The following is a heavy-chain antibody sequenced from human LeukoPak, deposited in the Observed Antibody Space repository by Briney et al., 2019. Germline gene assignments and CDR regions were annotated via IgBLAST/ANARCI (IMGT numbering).Heavy chain of an antibody. CDR3: AKDLSGAHDY. CDR1: GFTFSRYW. V-gene: IGHV3-74*01. D-gene: IGHD2-15*01. CDR2: LNTDGSWT. J-gene: IGHJ4*02. Sequence: GGFLRLSCAASGFTFSRYWMHWVRQAPGKGLVWVSRLNTDGSWTNYADSVKGRFTISRDNAKNTLYLQMNSLRVEDTAVYYCAKDLSGAHDYWGQGTVVTVSS.